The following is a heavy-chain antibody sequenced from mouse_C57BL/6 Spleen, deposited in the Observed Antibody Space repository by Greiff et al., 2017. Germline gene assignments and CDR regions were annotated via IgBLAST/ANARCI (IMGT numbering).Heavy chain of an antibody. J-gene: IGHJ3*01. CDR3: GRPELGAWFAY. V-gene: IGHV5-17*01. Sequence: EVKVVESGGGLVKPGGSLKLSCAASGFTFSDYGMHWVRQAPEKGLEWVAYISRGSSTTYYADTVKGRSTISRDNANNTLFLQLTSPMSEDTAMYYCGRPELGAWFAYWGQGTLVTVSA. D-gene: IGHD4-1*01. CDR1: GFTFSDYG. CDR2: ISRGSSTT.